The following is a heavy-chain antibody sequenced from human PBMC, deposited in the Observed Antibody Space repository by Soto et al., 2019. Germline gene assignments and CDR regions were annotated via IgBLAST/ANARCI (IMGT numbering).Heavy chain of an antibody. CDR2: IYSAGST. J-gene: IGHJ3*02. CDR1: GGSISGYF. D-gene: IGHD3-16*01. Sequence: QLQLQESGPGLVKPSETLSLICTVSGGSISGYFWSWVRQPAGKGLEWIGRIYSAGSTNYNPSLKSLVTMSVDTSRSQLSLKLTSVTVTDTAMYYCGRGDVFDIWGRGTMVTVSS. CDR3: GRGDVFDI. V-gene: IGHV4-4*07.